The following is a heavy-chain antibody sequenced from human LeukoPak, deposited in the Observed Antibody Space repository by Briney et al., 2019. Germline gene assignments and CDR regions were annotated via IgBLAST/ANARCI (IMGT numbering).Heavy chain of an antibody. CDR1: GGTFSSYA. V-gene: IGHV1-69*06. Sequence: SVKVSCKASGGTFSSYAISWVRQAPGQGLEWMGGIIPIFGTANYAQKFQGRVTITADKSTSTAYMELSSLRSEDTAVYYCARDIEYSSSSNQISFDYWGQGTLVTVSS. D-gene: IGHD6-6*01. CDR2: IIPIFGTA. CDR3: ARDIEYSSSSNQISFDY. J-gene: IGHJ4*02.